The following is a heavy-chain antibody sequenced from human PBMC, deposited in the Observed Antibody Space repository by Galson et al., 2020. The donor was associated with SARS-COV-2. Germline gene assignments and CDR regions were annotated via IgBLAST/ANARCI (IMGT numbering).Heavy chain of an antibody. CDR2: TYYRSKWYN. CDR1: GDSVSSNSAA. Sequence: SQTLSLTCAISGDSVSSNSAACNWIRQSPSRGLEWLGRTYYRSKWYNDYAVSVKSRITINPDTSKNQFSLQLNSVTPEDTAVYYCAREPSVAGQPYYYCYMDVWGKGTTVTVSS. CDR3: AREPSVAGQPYYYCYMDV. J-gene: IGHJ6*03. V-gene: IGHV6-1*01. D-gene: IGHD2-15*01.